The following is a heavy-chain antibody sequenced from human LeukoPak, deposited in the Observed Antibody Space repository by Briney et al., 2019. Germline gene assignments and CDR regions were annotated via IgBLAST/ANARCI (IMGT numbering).Heavy chain of an antibody. CDR1: GGSISSISSNNYH. Sequence: SETLSLTCIVSGGSISSISSNNYHWGWIRQPPGEGLEWIGRIYYSGSTYYNPSLKSRVTISVDTSKNQFSLKLSSVTAADTALYYCAREMGVVTAHGIDVWGQGTTVAVSS. CDR2: IYYSGST. J-gene: IGHJ6*02. V-gene: IGHV4-39*02. CDR3: AREMGVVTAHGIDV. D-gene: IGHD4-23*01.